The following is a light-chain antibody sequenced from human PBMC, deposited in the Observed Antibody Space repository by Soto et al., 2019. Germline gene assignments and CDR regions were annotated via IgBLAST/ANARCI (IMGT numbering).Light chain of an antibody. Sequence: EILMTQSPATLSVSPGERATLSCRASHRVSSYLAWYQQKPGQAPRLLIYGASTRATGVPARFSGSGSGTVFTLTISSLQSEDFAVYYCQQYNNWPLTFGGGTKV. CDR2: GAS. CDR1: HRVSSY. J-gene: IGKJ4*01. CDR3: QQYNNWPLT. V-gene: IGKV3-15*01.